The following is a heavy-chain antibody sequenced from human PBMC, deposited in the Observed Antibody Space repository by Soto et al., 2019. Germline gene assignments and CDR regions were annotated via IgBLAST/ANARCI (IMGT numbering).Heavy chain of an antibody. CDR1: GGSISSYY. D-gene: IGHD2-2*01. J-gene: IGHJ6*03. V-gene: IGHV4-59*01. CDR3: ARVPFQPPRAKYYYYMDV. CDR2: IYYSGST. Sequence: PSVTLSLTRTVSGGSISSYYWSWIRQPPGKGLEWIGYIYYSGSTNYNPSLKSRVTISVDTSKNQFSLKLSSVTAADTAVYYCARVPFQPPRAKYYYYMDVWGKGTTVTVSS.